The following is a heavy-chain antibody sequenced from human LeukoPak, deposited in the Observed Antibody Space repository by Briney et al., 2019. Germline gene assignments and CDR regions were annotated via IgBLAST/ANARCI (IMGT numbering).Heavy chain of an antibody. CDR2: IYYSGST. J-gene: IGHJ4*02. D-gene: IGHD3-3*02. Sequence: SETLSLTCTVSGGSISSSSHYWGWIRQPPGKGLEWIGYIYYSGSTNYNPSLKSRVTISVDTSKNQFSLNLTSVTAAVTAVYYCARGGIRQTFDNWGQGTLVTVSS. V-gene: IGHV4-61*05. CDR1: GGSISSSSHY. CDR3: ARGGIRQTFDN.